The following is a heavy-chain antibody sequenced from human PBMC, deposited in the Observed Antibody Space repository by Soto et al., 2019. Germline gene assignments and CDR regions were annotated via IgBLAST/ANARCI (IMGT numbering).Heavy chain of an antibody. V-gene: IGHV3-23*01. J-gene: IGHJ4*02. CDR2: ISGNGVNT. CDR3: ARFSGWYSAFDY. CDR1: GFTFLNYA. D-gene: IGHD6-19*01. Sequence: GGSLRLSCSASGFTFLNYAMSWVRQAPGKGLEWVSAISGNGVNTYYADSVKGRFTISRDSYKNTVYVHMNEVRVEDTAVYYCARFSGWYSAFDYWGQGTPVTVSS.